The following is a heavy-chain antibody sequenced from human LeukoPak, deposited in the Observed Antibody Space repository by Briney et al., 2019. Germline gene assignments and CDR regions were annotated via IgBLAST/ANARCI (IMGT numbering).Heavy chain of an antibody. J-gene: IGHJ4*02. Sequence: PGGSLRLSCAVSGFTISNYWMSWVRQAPGKGGEWVATIKQDGSAEFYVDSVKGRFTISRDSAKNSLYLQMNSLRDDDTAVYYCARDLFDYWGQGTLVTVSS. CDR2: IKQDGSAE. V-gene: IGHV3-7*01. CDR3: ARDLFDY. CDR1: GFTISNYW.